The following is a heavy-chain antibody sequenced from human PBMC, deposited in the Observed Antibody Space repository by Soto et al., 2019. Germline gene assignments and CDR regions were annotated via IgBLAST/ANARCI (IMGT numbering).Heavy chain of an antibody. J-gene: IGHJ4*02. CDR1: GFTFSSYS. V-gene: IGHV3-48*01. CDR3: ARDSAVNVPTPIFGVVIAKESYFDY. CDR2: ISSSSSTI. Sequence: GGSLRLSCAASGFTFSSYSMNWVRQAPGKGLEWVSYISSSSSTIYYADSVKGRFTISRDNAKNSLYLQMNSLRAEDTAVYYCARDSAVNVPTPIFGVVIAKESYFDYWGQGTLVTVSS. D-gene: IGHD3-3*01.